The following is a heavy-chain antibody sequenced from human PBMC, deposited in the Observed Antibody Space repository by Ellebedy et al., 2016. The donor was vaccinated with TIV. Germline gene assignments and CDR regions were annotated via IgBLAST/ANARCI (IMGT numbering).Heavy chain of an antibody. CDR3: ARVRHRGRTKWQLATYYFDF. J-gene: IGHJ4*02. D-gene: IGHD3-10*01. V-gene: IGHV1-18*04. Sequence: AASVKVSCKASGYTFSSYAIGWVRQAPGHGLEWMGWVSPYSEKTASAQSLQDRLTMSFDTSTTTVHMELRSLRLDDTAVYYCARVRHRGRTKWQLATYYFDFWGQGTLVTVSS. CDR2: VSPYSEKT. CDR1: GYTFSSYA.